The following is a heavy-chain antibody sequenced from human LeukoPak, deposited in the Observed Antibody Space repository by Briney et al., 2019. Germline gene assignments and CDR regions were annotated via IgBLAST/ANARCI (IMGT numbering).Heavy chain of an antibody. V-gene: IGHV3-48*02. CDR2: ITSTSGLI. CDR1: GFTFSTYS. D-gene: IGHD4-11*01. J-gene: IGHJ4*02. Sequence: PGGSLRLSCAASGFTFSTYSMNWVRQAPGKGLEWISYITSTSGLIYYADSVRGRFTISRDNAKSSLYLQMNSLRDEDTAVYYCANDYSNDYWGQGTLVTVSS. CDR3: ANDYSNDY.